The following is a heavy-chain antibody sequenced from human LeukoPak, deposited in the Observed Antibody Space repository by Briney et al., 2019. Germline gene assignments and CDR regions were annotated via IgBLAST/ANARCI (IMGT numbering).Heavy chain of an antibody. V-gene: IGHV1-18*01. Sequence: GASVTVSCKASGYTFTSYGISWGRQAPGQGLEWMGWISGYNGDTNYAQKFQGRVTMTTDTSTSTVYMDLRSLRSDDTAVYYCARLTLYGSGSYYKDGGQGTLVTVS. CDR3: ARLTLYGSGSYYKD. D-gene: IGHD3-10*01. CDR1: GYTFTSYG. CDR2: ISGYNGDT. J-gene: IGHJ4*02.